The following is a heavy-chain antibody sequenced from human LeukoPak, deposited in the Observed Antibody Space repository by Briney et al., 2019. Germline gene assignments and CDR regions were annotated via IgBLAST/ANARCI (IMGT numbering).Heavy chain of an antibody. CDR1: GYSISSGYS. CDR3: ARNGGHHFDY. V-gene: IGHV4-4*07. J-gene: IGHJ4*02. Sequence: SETLSLTCTVSGYSISSGYSWSWIRQPAGKGLEWIGRIYTSGSTNYNPSLKSRVTMSVDTSKNQFSLKLSSVTAADTTGYYCARNGGHHFDYWGQGTLVTVSS. CDR2: IYTSGST. D-gene: IGHD3-16*01.